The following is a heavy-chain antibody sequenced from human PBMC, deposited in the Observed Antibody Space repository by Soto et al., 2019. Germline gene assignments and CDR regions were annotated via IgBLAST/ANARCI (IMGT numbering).Heavy chain of an antibody. J-gene: IGHJ6*02. CDR2: INAGNGNT. V-gene: IGHV1-3*01. Sequence: ASVKVSCKASGYTFTSYAMHWVRQAPGQRLEWMGWINAGNGNTKYSQKFQGRVTITRDTSASTAYMELSSLRSEDTAVYYCARDRSRYYDSTGLSGMDVWGQGTTVTVSS. CDR3: ARDRSRYYDSTGLSGMDV. D-gene: IGHD3-22*01. CDR1: GYTFTSYA.